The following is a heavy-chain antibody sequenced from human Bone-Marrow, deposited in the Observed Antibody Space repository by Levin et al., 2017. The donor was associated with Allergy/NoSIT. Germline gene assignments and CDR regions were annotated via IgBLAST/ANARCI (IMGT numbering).Heavy chain of an antibody. V-gene: IGHV4-39*07. D-gene: IGHD4-17*01. CDR3: AKESGDFGKYGIDV. Sequence: PSETLSLTCTVSRGSISITRSSLAWIRQPPGKGLEWIGNIYYSGSTYYNPSLKSRITLSVDTSKNQFSLKLRSVTAADAATYYCAKESGDFGKYGIDVWGQGTTVTVSS. CDR2: IYYSGST. J-gene: IGHJ6*02. CDR1: RGSISITRSS.